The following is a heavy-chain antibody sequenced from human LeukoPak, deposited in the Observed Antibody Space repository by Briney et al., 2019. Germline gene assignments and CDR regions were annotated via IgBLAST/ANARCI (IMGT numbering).Heavy chain of an antibody. Sequence: GGSLRLSCAASGFTFSSYGMHWVRQAPGKGLEWVAVISYDGSNKYYADSVKGRFTISRDNSKNTLYLQMNSLRAEDTAVYYCARGSLWLQLDYWGQGTLVTVPS. CDR3: ARGSLWLQLDY. CDR2: ISYDGSNK. D-gene: IGHD5-24*01. J-gene: IGHJ4*02. V-gene: IGHV3-30*03. CDR1: GFTFSSYG.